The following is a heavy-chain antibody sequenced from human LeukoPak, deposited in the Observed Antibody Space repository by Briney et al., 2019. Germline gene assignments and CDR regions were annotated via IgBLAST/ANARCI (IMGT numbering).Heavy chain of an antibody. J-gene: IGHJ6*03. V-gene: IGHV3-33*01. CDR3: ARGEQVYYYYYYYMDV. D-gene: IGHD1-26*01. CDR1: GFTFSSYG. CDR2: IWNDGSNK. Sequence: GRSLRLSCAASGFTFSSYGMHWVRQAPGKGLEWVAVIWNDGSNKYYADSVKGRFTISRDNSKNTLYLQMNSLRAEDTAVYYCARGEQVYYYYYYYMDVWGKGTTVTVSS.